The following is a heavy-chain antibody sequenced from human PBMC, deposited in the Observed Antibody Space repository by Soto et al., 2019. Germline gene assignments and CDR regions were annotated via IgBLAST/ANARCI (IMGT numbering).Heavy chain of an antibody. D-gene: IGHD6-6*01. CDR3: AKGGSSSARYFDT. J-gene: IGHJ5*02. Sequence: QVQVVESGGGVVQPGRSLRLSCVASGFTFSGYGMHWVRQAPGKGLEWVAIVSFEGSNRYYADSGKGRFTVSRDNSRNTLSLQMNSLTPDDTAVYYCAKGGSSSARYFDTWGQGTLVTVSS. CDR2: VSFEGSNR. CDR1: GFTFSGYG. V-gene: IGHV3-30*18.